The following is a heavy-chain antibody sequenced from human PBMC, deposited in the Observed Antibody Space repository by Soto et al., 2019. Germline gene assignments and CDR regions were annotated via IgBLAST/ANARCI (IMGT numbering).Heavy chain of an antibody. CDR1: GFSFNVAW. J-gene: IGHJ4*02. CDR3: VADVAEVGRGDLDY. V-gene: IGHV3-15*01. CDR2: VKSKTSGGTV. D-gene: IGHD3-16*01. Sequence: DVQLVESGGGLVEPGGSLRLSCAASGFSFNVAWLSWVRQAPGKGLEWVGRVKSKTSGGTVDYGAPVKGRFTISRDDSIHTLNLQMNSLKTEDTAVYYCVADVAEVGRGDLDYWGQGTLVTVSS.